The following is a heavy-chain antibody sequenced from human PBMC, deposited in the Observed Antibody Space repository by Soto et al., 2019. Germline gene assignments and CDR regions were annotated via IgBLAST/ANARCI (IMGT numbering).Heavy chain of an antibody. CDR3: ARDLGYYDSSGHRDAFDI. V-gene: IGHV1-18*01. D-gene: IGHD3-22*01. CDR1: GYTFTSNG. Sequence: ASVKLSSKDSGYTFTSNGISWVRQAPGQGLEWMGWISAYNGNTNYAQKLQGRVTMTTDTSTSTAYMELRSLRSDDTAVYYCARDLGYYDSSGHRDAFDIWG. CDR2: ISAYNGNT. J-gene: IGHJ3*02.